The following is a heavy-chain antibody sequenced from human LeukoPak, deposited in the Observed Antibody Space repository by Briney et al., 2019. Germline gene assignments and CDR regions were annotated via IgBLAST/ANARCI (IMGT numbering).Heavy chain of an antibody. CDR3: PRGRGLRGIV. Sequence: SQTLSLTCTVSGGSISSGSYYWSWIRQHAGKGLEWIGRIYTSGSTNYNPSLKSRVTISVDTSKNQFSLKLSSVTAADTAVYYCPRGRGLRGIVWGQGTLVTVSS. D-gene: IGHD4-17*01. V-gene: IGHV4-61*02. J-gene: IGHJ4*02. CDR1: GGSISSGSYY. CDR2: IYTSGST.